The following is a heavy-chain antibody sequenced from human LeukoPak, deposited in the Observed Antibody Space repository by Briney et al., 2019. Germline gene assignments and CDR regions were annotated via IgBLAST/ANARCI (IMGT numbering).Heavy chain of an antibody. D-gene: IGHD6-19*01. Sequence: GGSLRLSCAASGFTFSSYAMSWVRQAPGKGLEWVSAIGGSGGSTYYADSVKGRFTISRDNSKNTLYLQMNSLRAEDTAVYYCAKSPQQWLASSWGQGTLVTVSS. CDR2: IGGSGGST. V-gene: IGHV3-23*01. CDR3: AKSPQQWLASS. CDR1: GFTFSSYA. J-gene: IGHJ5*02.